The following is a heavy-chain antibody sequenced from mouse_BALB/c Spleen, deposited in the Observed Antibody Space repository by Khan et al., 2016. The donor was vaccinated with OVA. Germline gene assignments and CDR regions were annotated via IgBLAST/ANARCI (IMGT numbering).Heavy chain of an antibody. CDR3: ARGRGHYRFAY. Sequence: VQLHQSGAELVRPGVSVKISCKGSGYIFTDFSMHWVKRRHAKSLEWIGVISTHYGDSIYNQNLKGTTTLTVDRSSSSADIELARRTSEESATKYVARGRGHYRFAYWGQGTRVTVS. J-gene: IGHJ3*01. CDR2: ISTHYGDS. D-gene: IGHD2-1*01. CDR1: GYIFTDFS. V-gene: IGHV1S137*01.